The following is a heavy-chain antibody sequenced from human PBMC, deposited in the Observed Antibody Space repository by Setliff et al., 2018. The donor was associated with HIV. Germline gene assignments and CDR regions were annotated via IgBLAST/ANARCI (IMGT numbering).Heavy chain of an antibody. V-gene: IGHV4-39*07. CDR1: GGSISSSSYY. Sequence: SETLSLTCTVSGGSISSSSYYWGWIRQPPAKGLAWIGSIYDGGSTYYNPSLKSRITISVDTSKHQFSLKLSSVTAADTAVYYCARHMVATSYYFDYWGQGTLVTVSS. J-gene: IGHJ4*02. CDR3: ARHMVATSYYFDY. CDR2: IYDGGST. D-gene: IGHD5-12*01.